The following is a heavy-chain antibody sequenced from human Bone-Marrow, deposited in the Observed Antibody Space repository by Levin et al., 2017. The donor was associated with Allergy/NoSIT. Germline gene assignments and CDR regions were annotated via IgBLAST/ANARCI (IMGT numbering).Heavy chain of an antibody. J-gene: IGHJ4*02. V-gene: IGHV4-34*01. Sequence: SQTLSLTCTVYGGSFRDYSWSWVRQAPGRGLEWIGEIDHAGITNYNPSLGRRVTISADASKKQFSLKLRSLTAADTTIYYCARGKNRHFGSYSGYYFDVWGQGALVTVSS. CDR3: ARGKNRHFGSYSGYYFDV. D-gene: IGHD1-26*01. CDR1: GGSFRDYS. CDR2: IDHAGIT.